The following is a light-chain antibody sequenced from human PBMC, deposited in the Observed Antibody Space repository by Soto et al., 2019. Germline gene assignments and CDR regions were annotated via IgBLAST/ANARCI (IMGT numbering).Light chain of an antibody. Sequence: DIQMTQSPSTLSASVGDRVTITCRASQSISSWLAWYQQKPGKAPKLLIYDASNLDSGVPSRFSGSGSGTEFTLTISSLQPDDFAIYYCQQYNSYYQTFGQGTKVDIK. CDR1: QSISSW. J-gene: IGKJ1*01. V-gene: IGKV1-5*01. CDR3: QQYNSYYQT. CDR2: DAS.